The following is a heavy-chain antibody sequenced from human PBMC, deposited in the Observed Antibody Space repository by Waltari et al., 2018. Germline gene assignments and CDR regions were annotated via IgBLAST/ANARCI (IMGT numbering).Heavy chain of an antibody. Sequence: QVQLVESGGGVVQPGRSLRLSCAASGFTFSSYGMHWVRQAPGKGLEWVAVIWYDGSNKYYADSVKGRFTISRDNSKNTLYLQMNSRRAEDTAVYYCARFSGNRGHYYYYGMDVWGQGTTVTVSS. J-gene: IGHJ6*02. CDR3: ARFSGNRGHYYYYGMDV. CDR2: IWYDGSNK. D-gene: IGHD7-27*01. V-gene: IGHV3-33*01. CDR1: GFTFSSYG.